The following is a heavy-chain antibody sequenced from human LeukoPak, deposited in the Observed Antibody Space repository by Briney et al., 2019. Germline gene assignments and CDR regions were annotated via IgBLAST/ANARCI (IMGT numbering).Heavy chain of an antibody. D-gene: IGHD3-16*01. V-gene: IGHV1-69*01. CDR1: GGTFSRYT. CDR2: ISPLFGSA. J-gene: IGHJ4*02. CDR3: ARGYASDY. Sequence: APVKVSCKASGGTFSRYTLNWVRQAPGQGLEWMGGISPLFGSAKYAQKFQGRVTITADESTSTAYMELSSLRSEDTALYYCARGYASDYWGQGTLVTVSS.